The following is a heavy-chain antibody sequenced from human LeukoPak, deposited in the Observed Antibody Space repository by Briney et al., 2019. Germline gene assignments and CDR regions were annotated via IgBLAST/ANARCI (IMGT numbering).Heavy chain of an antibody. CDR1: GFTFSSYS. Sequence: PGGSLRLSCTASGFTFSSYSMNWVRQAPGKGLEWVSSISSSGTYIYYADTVKGRFTISRDNAKNSLYLQMNSLRAEDTAVYYCARLTLHFDGWGIDYWGQGTLVTVSS. D-gene: IGHD3-9*01. CDR2: ISSSGTYI. CDR3: ARLTLHFDGWGIDY. V-gene: IGHV3-21*01. J-gene: IGHJ4*02.